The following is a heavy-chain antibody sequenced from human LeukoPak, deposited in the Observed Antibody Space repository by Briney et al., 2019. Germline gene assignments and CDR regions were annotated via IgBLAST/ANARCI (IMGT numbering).Heavy chain of an antibody. CDR1: GFTFSSYG. V-gene: IGHV3-30*18. CDR3: ANAYYYDSSGYYFSLAAGASDI. CDR2: ISYDGSNK. J-gene: IGHJ3*02. D-gene: IGHD3-22*01. Sequence: PGGSLRLSCAASGFTFSSYGMHWVRQAPGKGLEWVAVISYDGSNKYYADSVKGRFTISRDNSKNTLYLQMNSLRAEDTAVYYCANAYYYDSSGYYFSLAAGASDIWGQGTMVTVSS.